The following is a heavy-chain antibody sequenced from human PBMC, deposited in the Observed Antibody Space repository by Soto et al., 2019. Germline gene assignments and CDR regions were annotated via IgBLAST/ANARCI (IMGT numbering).Heavy chain of an antibody. CDR3: ARGRGYSYGLDP. Sequence: SETLSLTCTVCGDSISSVYKYWSWIRQPPGEGLEWIGFISYSGTTSYSPSLKSRLAISLDTSKNQFSLSLTSVTAADTAVYYCARGRGYSYGLDPWGQGTLVT. CDR2: ISYSGTT. J-gene: IGHJ5*02. CDR1: GDSISSVYKY. V-gene: IGHV4-30-4*01. D-gene: IGHD5-12*01.